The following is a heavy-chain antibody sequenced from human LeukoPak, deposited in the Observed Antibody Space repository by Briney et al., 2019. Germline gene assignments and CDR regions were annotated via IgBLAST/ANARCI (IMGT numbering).Heavy chain of an antibody. CDR1: GYTFTSYY. J-gene: IGHJ5*02. CDR2: INPSGGST. CDR3: ARDLSLPLRFDP. Sequence: ASVKVSCKASGYTFTSYYMHWVRQAPGQGLECMGIINPSGGSTSYAQKFQGRVTMTRDTSTSTVYMELSSLRSEDTAVYYCARDLSLPLRFDPWGQGTLVTVSS. V-gene: IGHV1-46*01.